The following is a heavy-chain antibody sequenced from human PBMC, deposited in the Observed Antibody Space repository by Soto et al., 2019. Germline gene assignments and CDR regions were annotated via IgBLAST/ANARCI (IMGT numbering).Heavy chain of an antibody. V-gene: IGHV3-23*01. CDR3: AKSFPPTYVWGSYRTRGYYYGMDV. Sequence: PGGSLRLSCAASGFTFSSYAMSWVRQAPGKGLEWVSAISGSGGSTYYADSVKGRFTISRDNSKNTLYLQMNSLRAEDTAVYYCAKSFPPTYVWGSYRTRGYYYGMDVWGQGTTVTVSS. CDR1: GFTFSSYA. J-gene: IGHJ6*02. D-gene: IGHD3-16*02. CDR2: ISGSGGST.